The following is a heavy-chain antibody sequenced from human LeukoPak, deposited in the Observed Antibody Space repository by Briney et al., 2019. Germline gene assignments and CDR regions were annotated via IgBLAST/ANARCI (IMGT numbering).Heavy chain of an antibody. CDR1: GFTFSSYS. J-gene: IGHJ4*02. CDR3: ARDFRSGVRGVILKYFDY. V-gene: IGHV3-21*01. CDR2: ISSSSSYI. D-gene: IGHD3-10*01. Sequence: GGSLRLSCAASGFTFSSYSMNWVRQAPGKGLEWVSSISSSSSYIYYADSVKGRFTISRDNAKNSLYLQMNSLRAEDTAVYYCARDFRSGVRGVILKYFDYWGQGTLVTVSS.